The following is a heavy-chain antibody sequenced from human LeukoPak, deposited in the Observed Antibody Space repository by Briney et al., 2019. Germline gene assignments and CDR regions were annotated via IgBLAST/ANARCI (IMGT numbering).Heavy chain of an antibody. J-gene: IGHJ4*02. CDR1: GFTFSSYA. D-gene: IGHD1-26*01. CDR3: ARDPTSGTLYYFDY. V-gene: IGHV3-30-3*01. CDR2: ISYDGSNK. Sequence: GGSLRLSCAASGFTFSSYAMHWVRQAPGKGLEWVAVISYDGSNKYYADSVRGRFTISRDNSKNTLYLQMNSLRAEDTAVYYCARDPTSGTLYYFDYWGQGTLVTVSS.